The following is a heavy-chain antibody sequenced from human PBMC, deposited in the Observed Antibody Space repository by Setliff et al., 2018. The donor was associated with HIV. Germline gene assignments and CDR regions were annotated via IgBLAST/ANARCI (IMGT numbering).Heavy chain of an antibody. V-gene: IGHV4-59*01. D-gene: IGHD5-18*01. CDR2: IYYSGMT. CDR3: ASDGRYSFGYNWFDP. CDR1: GGSISSYY. J-gene: IGHJ5*02. Sequence: PSETLSLTCSVSGGSISSYYWSWIRQPPGKGLEWIGDIYYSGMTNYNPSLPSRVTISLDTSKNQFSLKVNSVTAADTAVYYCASDGRYSFGYNWFDPWGQGTLVTVSS.